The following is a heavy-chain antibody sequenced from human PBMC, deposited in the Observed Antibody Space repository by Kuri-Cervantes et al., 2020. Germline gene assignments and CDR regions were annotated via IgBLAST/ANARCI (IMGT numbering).Heavy chain of an antibody. J-gene: IGHJ4*02. CDR2: IIPMFQTA. V-gene: IGHV1-69*05. Sequence: SVKVSCKASGGTFTNSPFIWVRQAPGQGLEWVGGIIPMFQTAHYAQKFQGRVTMTRDASTSTVYMELSSLRSEDTAVYYCARDPARDPIAAAPEYYFDYWGQGTLVTVSS. D-gene: IGHD6-13*01. CDR3: ARDPARDPIAAAPEYYFDY. CDR1: GGTFTNSP.